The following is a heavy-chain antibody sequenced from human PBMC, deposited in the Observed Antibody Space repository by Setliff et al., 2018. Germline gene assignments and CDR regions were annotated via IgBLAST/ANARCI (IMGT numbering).Heavy chain of an antibody. CDR1: GFTFSSFE. J-gene: IGHJ5*02. V-gene: IGHV3-48*03. CDR2: ISGSGSTT. Sequence: GGSLRLSCAASGFTFSSFEMNWVRQAPGKGLEWVSYISGSGSTTYYADSVRGRFTIYRDNAKSSLDLQMNSLRAEDTAVYYCARDNTLFGVVITGSWFDPWGQGTLVTVSS. D-gene: IGHD3-3*01. CDR3: ARDNTLFGVVITGSWFDP.